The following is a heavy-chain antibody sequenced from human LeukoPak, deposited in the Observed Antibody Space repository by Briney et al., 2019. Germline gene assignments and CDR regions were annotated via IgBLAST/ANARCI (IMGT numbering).Heavy chain of an antibody. CDR3: ARVPTVTFFDY. CDR1: GGSISSSSFY. V-gene: IGHV4-39*01. Sequence: PSETLSLTCTVSGGSISSSSFYWGWIRQPPGKGLEWIGTIYYSGSTYYNPSLKSRVTISVDTSKNQFSLKLSSVTAADTAVYYCARVPTVTFFDYWGQGTLVTVSS. CDR2: IYYSGST. D-gene: IGHD4-17*01. J-gene: IGHJ4*02.